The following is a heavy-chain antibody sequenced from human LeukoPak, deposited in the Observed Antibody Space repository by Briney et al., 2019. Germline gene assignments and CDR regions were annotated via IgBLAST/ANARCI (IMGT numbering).Heavy chain of an antibody. CDR1: GGSISNYY. Sequence: PSETLSLTCTVSGGSISNYYWSWIRQPPGKALKWIGYIYYTGTTKYNPSLKSRATISLDTSKNQFSLKLTSVTAADTALFFCARGYDIDVWGQGTTVTVSS. CDR2: IYYTGTT. CDR3: ARGYDIDV. J-gene: IGHJ6*02. V-gene: IGHV4-59*01.